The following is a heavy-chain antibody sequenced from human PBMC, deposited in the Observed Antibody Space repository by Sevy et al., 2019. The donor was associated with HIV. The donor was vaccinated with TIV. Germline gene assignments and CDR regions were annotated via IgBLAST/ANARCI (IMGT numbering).Heavy chain of an antibody. CDR3: ARSVGTGNYFDY. J-gene: IGHJ4*02. V-gene: IGHV4-59*11. Sequence: SETLSLTCTVSGGSMTSHYWNWIRQPPGKGLEWIGYIYYSGSTNYNPSLKSQVTMSVDTSKNRFSLTLISVTAADTAVYHCARSVGTGNYFDYWGQGALVTVSS. CDR2: IYYSGST. D-gene: IGHD2-21*02. CDR1: GGSMTSHY.